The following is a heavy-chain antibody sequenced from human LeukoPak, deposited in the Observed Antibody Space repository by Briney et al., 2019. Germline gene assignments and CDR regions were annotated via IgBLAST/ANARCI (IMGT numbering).Heavy chain of an antibody. CDR1: GYTFTGYY. Sequence: ASVKVSCKASGYTFTGYYMHWVRQAPGQGLEWMGWINPNSGGTNYAQKFQGRVTMTRDTSISTAYMELSRLRSDDTAVYYCARDRSRVATIGGYWGQGTLVTVSS. V-gene: IGHV1-2*02. D-gene: IGHD5-12*01. CDR2: INPNSGGT. J-gene: IGHJ4*02. CDR3: ARDRSRVATIGGY.